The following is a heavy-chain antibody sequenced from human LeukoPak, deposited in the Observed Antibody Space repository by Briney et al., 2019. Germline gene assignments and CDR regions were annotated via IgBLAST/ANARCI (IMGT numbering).Heavy chain of an antibody. Sequence: SVKVSCKASGGTFSSYAISWVRQAPGQGLEWMGGIIPIFGTANYAQKFQGRVTITADESTSTAYMELSSLRSEDTAVYYCARDLESRAGIAAAGYYYYMDVWGKGTTVTVSS. CDR1: GGTFSSYA. CDR3: ARDLESRAGIAAAGYYYYMDV. CDR2: IIPIFGTA. J-gene: IGHJ6*03. V-gene: IGHV1-69*13. D-gene: IGHD6-13*01.